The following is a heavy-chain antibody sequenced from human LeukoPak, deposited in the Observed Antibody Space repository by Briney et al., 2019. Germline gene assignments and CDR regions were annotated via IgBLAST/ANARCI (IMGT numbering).Heavy chain of an antibody. Sequence: GESLKISCKGSGYSFTSYWIGWVRQVPGKGLEWMGIIYPGDSDTRYSPSFQGQVTISADKSISTAYLQWSSLKASDTAMYYCARLGYSYGGDDYFDYWGQGTLVTVSS. V-gene: IGHV5-51*01. D-gene: IGHD5-18*01. CDR3: ARLGYSYGGDDYFDY. CDR2: IYPGDSDT. J-gene: IGHJ4*02. CDR1: GYSFTSYW.